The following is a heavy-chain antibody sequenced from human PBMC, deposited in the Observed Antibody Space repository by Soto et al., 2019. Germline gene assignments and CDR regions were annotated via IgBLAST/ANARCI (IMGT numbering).Heavy chain of an antibody. Sequence: RSLTFTVCGGSISSYYWSWIRQPPGKGLEWIGYIYYSGSTNYNPSPKSRVTISVDTSKNQFSLKLSSVTAADTAVYYCARVVAGFLYFDYWGQGTLVTVSS. V-gene: IGHV4-59*01. D-gene: IGHD6-19*01. J-gene: IGHJ4*02. CDR1: GGSISSYY. CDR2: IYYSGST. CDR3: ARVVAGFLYFDY.